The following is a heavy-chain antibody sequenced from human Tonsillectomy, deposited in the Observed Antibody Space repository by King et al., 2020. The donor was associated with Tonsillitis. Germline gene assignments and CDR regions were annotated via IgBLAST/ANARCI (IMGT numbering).Heavy chain of an antibody. J-gene: IGHJ5*02. CDR1: GGSISSSNW. CDR2: IYHSGST. CDR3: ARVITIFGVVTGWFDP. D-gene: IGHD3-3*01. V-gene: IGHV4-4*02. Sequence: QLQESGPGLVKPSGTLSLTCAVSGGSISSSNWWSLVRQPPGKGLEWIGEIYHSGSTHYNPSLNRRVTISVDKSKSQFSLKLSSVTAADTAVYYCARVITIFGVVTGWFDPWGQGTLVTVSS.